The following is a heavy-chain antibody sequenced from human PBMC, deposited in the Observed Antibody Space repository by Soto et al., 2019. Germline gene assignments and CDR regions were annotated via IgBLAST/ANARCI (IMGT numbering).Heavy chain of an antibody. Sequence: PSETLSLTCVVSGGSISSSNWWSWVRQPPGKGLEWIGEIYHSGSTNYNPSLKSRVTMSVDKSKKQFSLKLSSVTAADTAVYYCARTGFTVVRKEYYYYGRDVWGKGTTVTVSS. J-gene: IGHJ6*04. CDR2: IYHSGST. CDR1: GGSISSSNW. D-gene: IGHD3-10*01. CDR3: ARTGFTVVRKEYYYYGRDV. V-gene: IGHV4-4*02.